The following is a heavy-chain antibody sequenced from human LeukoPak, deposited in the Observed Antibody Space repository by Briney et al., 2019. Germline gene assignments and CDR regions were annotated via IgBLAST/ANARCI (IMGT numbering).Heavy chain of an antibody. V-gene: IGHV3-66*04. D-gene: IGHD3-22*01. J-gene: IGHJ4*02. Sequence: TGGSLRLSCAASGFTVGGNYMSWVRQAPGKGLEWVSIIYRGGSTNYAASVKGRFTVSRDTSKNPLYLQMNSLRAEDTAVYYCARLSANSSAYFFYYWGQGTLVTVSS. CDR1: GFTVGGNY. CDR3: ARLSANSSAYFFYY. CDR2: IYRGGST.